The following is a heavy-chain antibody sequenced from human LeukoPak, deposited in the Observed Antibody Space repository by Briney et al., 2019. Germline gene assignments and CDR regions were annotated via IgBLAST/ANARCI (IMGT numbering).Heavy chain of an antibody. D-gene: IGHD3-22*01. V-gene: IGHV4-34*01. J-gene: IGHJ3*02. Sequence: SETLSLTCAVYGGSFSGYYWSWIRQPPGKGLEWIGEINHSGSTNYNPSLKSRVTISVDTSKNQFSLKLSSVTAADTAVYYCASNYYDETFDIWGQGTMVTVSS. CDR2: INHSGST. CDR1: GGSFSGYY. CDR3: ASNYYDETFDI.